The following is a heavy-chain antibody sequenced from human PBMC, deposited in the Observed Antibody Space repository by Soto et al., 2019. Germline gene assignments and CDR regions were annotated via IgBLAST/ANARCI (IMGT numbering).Heavy chain of an antibody. J-gene: IGHJ4*02. V-gene: IGHV4-39*01. Sequence: SETLSLTCTVSGGSISSSSYYWGWIRQPPGKGLEWIGSIYYSGSTYYNPSLKSRVTISVDTSKNQFSLKLSSVTAADTAVYYCARVAARQAGTPDYWGQGTLVTVSS. D-gene: IGHD6-6*01. CDR3: ARVAARQAGTPDY. CDR2: IYYSGST. CDR1: GGSISSSSYY.